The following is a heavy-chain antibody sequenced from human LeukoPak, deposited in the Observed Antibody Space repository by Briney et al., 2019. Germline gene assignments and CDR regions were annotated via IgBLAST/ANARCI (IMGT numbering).Heavy chain of an antibody. CDR2: IYTTGST. V-gene: IGHV4-61*02. J-gene: IGHJ4*02. CDR1: GVSIANTFYY. CDR3: ARRQDGHDY. Sequence: SETLSLTCTVSGVSIANTFYYWNWLRQPAGQGLEWIGRIYTTGSTDYNPSLKRRATTSLDTARNQFSLKLSSVTAADTAVYYCARRQDGHDYWGQGTLVTVSS.